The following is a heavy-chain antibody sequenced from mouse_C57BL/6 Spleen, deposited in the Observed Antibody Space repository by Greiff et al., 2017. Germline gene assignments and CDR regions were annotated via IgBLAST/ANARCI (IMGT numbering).Heavy chain of an antibody. CDR1: GFTFSSYA. J-gene: IGHJ1*03. CDR2: ISSGGDYI. Sequence: EVQGVESGEGLVKPGGSLKLSCAASGFTFSSYAMSWVRQTPEKRLEWVAYISSGGDYIYYADTVKGRFTISRDNARNTLYLQMSSLKSEDTAMYYGTRGAYYSNYDWYFDVWGTGTTVTVSS. CDR3: TRGAYYSNYDWYFDV. V-gene: IGHV5-9-1*02. D-gene: IGHD2-5*01.